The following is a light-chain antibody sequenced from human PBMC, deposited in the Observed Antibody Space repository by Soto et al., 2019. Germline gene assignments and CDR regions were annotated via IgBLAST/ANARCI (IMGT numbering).Light chain of an antibody. CDR2: HAS. V-gene: IGKV3-15*01. CDR1: QSVSSS. J-gene: IGKJ4*01. Sequence: EIVMTQSPATLSVSPGERATLSCRASQSVSSSLAWYQQKPGQAPRLLIYHASTRATGIPARFSGSGSGTEFPLTISNRQSEDFAVYYCQQYNKWPLTFGGGTKVEIK. CDR3: QQYNKWPLT.